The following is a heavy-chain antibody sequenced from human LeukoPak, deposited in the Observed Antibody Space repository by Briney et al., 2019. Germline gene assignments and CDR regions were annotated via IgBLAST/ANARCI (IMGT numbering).Heavy chain of an antibody. CDR3: ARDSLGPYYYGSGSSYYYYMDV. V-gene: IGHV4-39*02. D-gene: IGHD3-10*01. CDR2: IFYSGNT. CDR1: GGSINSSSYY. Sequence: SETLSLTCTVSGGSINSSSYYWGWIRQPPGKGLEWIGSIFYSGNTYDNPSLKSRVTISVDTSKNQFSLKLNSVTAADTAVYYCARDSLGPYYYGSGSSYYYYMDVWGKGTTVTISS. J-gene: IGHJ6*03.